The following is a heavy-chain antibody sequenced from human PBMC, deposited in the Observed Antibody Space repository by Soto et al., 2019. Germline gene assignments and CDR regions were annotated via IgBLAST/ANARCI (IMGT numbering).Heavy chain of an antibody. J-gene: IGHJ4*02. Sequence: PGGSLRLSCAVSGFTVSNIYMSWVRQAPGKALECVSVIYGGGTTYYADSVKGRFTISRDNSKNTLYLQMNSLRAEDTAVYYCAKNPGYYYDSTGYHFDYWGQGTLVTVSS. CDR3: AKNPGYYYDSTGYHFDY. D-gene: IGHD3-22*01. CDR2: IYGGGTT. CDR1: GFTVSNIY. V-gene: IGHV3-53*01.